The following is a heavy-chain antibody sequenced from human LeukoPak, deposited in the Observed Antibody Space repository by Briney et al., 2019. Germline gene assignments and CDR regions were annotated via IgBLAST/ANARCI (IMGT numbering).Heavy chain of an antibody. J-gene: IGHJ6*02. CDR2: IYYGGST. V-gene: IGHV4-39*01. Sequence: SETLSLTCTVSGGSISSSGYYWGWIRQPPGKGLEWIGTIYYGGSTYYNPSLKSRVTISVDTPKNQFSLRLSSVTAADTAVYYCARDSITTFGVAMDVWGQGTTVTVSS. CDR3: ARDSITTFGVAMDV. D-gene: IGHD3-3*01. CDR1: GGSISSSGYY.